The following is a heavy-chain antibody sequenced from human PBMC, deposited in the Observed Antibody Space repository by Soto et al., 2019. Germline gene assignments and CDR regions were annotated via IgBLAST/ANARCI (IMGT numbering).Heavy chain of an antibody. CDR1: GGTFNSYS. CDR2: IIPIYGSA. CDR3: ATIRDGSNVHFFYGMDV. Sequence: QVQLVQSGPEVKRPGSSVKVSCKASGGTFNSYSFSWVRQAPGQGLEWMGGIIPIYGSAHYAQNFQGRFTITADESTSTVAMDLSSLRSDDTAIYYCATIRDGSNVHFFYGMDVWGQGTTVTVSS. V-gene: IGHV1-69*12. D-gene: IGHD5-12*01. J-gene: IGHJ6*02.